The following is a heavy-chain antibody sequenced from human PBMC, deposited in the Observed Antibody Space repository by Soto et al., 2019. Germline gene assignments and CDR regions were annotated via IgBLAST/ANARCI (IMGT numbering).Heavy chain of an antibody. CDR1: GFTFSGYA. Sequence: GGSLRLSCAASGFTFSGYAMSWVRQAPGKGLEWVSAISGSGGSTYYADSVKGRFTISRDSSKNTLYLQMNSLRAEDTAVYYCAKLGVVVPAADNWFDPWGQGTLVTVSS. D-gene: IGHD2-2*01. CDR3: AKLGVVVPAADNWFDP. CDR2: ISGSGGST. V-gene: IGHV3-23*01. J-gene: IGHJ5*02.